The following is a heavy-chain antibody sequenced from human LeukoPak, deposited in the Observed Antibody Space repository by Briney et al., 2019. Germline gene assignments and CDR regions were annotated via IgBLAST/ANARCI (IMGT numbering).Heavy chain of an antibody. CDR2: IWYDGSNK. Sequence: GGSLRLSCAASGFTFSSYGMHWVRQAPGKGLEWVAVIWYDGSNKYYADSVKGRFTISRDNSKNTLYLQMNSLRAEDTAVYYCARDAVYYDFWSGYTNKYYYYYGMDVWGQGTTVTVSS. D-gene: IGHD3-3*01. J-gene: IGHJ6*02. CDR1: GFTFSSYG. CDR3: ARDAVYYDFWSGYTNKYYYYYGMDV. V-gene: IGHV3-33*01.